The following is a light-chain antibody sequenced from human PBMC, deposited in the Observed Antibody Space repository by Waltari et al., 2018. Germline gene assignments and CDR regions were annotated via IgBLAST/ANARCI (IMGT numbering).Light chain of an antibody. J-gene: IGKJ1*01. CDR2: HAS. CDR1: ESIATN. Sequence: EKVLTQSPVTLYVSPGETATLSCRASESIATNLAWYQHRPGQAPRLLIFHASTRATGIPAKFTGSGSGTEFTLTISSLQSEDFAVYYCQQYNNWPPSTFGQGTKVEI. V-gene: IGKV3-15*01. CDR3: QQYNNWPPST.